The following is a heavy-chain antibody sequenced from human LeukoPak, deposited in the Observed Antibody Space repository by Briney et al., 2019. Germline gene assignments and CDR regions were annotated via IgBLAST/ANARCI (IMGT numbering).Heavy chain of an antibody. CDR1: GFTFSSYS. V-gene: IGHV3-48*01. J-gene: IGHJ4*02. CDR2: ISSSSSTI. Sequence: GGSLRLSCAASGFTFSSYSMNWVRQAPGKGLEWVSYISSSSSTIYYADSVKGRFTISRDNAKNSLYLQMNSLRAEDTAVYYCARRVKGGYDWGYYFDYWGQGTLVTVSS. D-gene: IGHD5-12*01. CDR3: ARRVKGGYDWGYYFDY.